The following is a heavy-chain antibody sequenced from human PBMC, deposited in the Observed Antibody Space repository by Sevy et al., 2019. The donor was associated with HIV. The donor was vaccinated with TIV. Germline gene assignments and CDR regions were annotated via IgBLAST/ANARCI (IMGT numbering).Heavy chain of an antibody. CDR2: ISGSGGST. D-gene: IGHD1-26*01. Sequence: GGSLRLSCAASGFTFSNYAMSWVRQAPGKGLEWVSAISGSGGSTYYADSVKGRFTISRDNSKNTLYLQMNSLRAEDTAVYYCAKAGESVGATIYYYYYMDVWGKGTTVTVSS. CDR1: GFTFSNYA. V-gene: IGHV3-23*01. J-gene: IGHJ6*03. CDR3: AKAGESVGATIYYYYYMDV.